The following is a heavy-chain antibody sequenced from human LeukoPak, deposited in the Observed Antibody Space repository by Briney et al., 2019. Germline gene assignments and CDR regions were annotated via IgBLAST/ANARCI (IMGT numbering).Heavy chain of an antibody. V-gene: IGHV3-21*01. J-gene: IGHJ4*02. D-gene: IGHD4-17*01. CDR2: ISSSSSYI. CDR3: ARDSTLTVTETNFDY. CDR1: GFTFSSYS. Sequence: PGGSLRLSCAASGFTFSSYSMNWVRQAPGKGLEWVSSISSSSSYIYYADSVKGRFTISRDNAKNSLYLQMNSLRAEDAAVYYCARDSTLTVTETNFDYWGQGTLVTVSS.